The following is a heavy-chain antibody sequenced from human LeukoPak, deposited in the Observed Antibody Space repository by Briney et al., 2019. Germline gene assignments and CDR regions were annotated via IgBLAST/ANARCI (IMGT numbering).Heavy chain of an antibody. Sequence: GESLKISCQGSGYRFTSYWIGWVRQTPGKGLEWMGIIFPGDSDTRYSPSFQGQVTISADTSVNTAYLQWSSLKASDTAIYYCARHVAVDTAIVPLDYWGQGTLVTVSS. D-gene: IGHD5-18*01. V-gene: IGHV5-51*01. CDR3: ARHVAVDTAIVPLDY. CDR2: IFPGDSDT. J-gene: IGHJ4*02. CDR1: GYRFTSYW.